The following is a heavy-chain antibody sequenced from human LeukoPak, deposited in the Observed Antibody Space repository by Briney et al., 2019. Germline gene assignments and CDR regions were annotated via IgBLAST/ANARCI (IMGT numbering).Heavy chain of an antibody. CDR2: ISAYNGNT. J-gene: IGHJ3*02. Sequence: ASVTVSCKASGYTFTSYGISWVRQAPGQGLEWMGWISAYNGNTNYAQKLQGRVTMTTDTSTSTAYMELRSLRSDDTAVYYCARADSSGYYRRNAFDIWGQGTMVTVSS. V-gene: IGHV1-18*01. D-gene: IGHD3-22*01. CDR1: GYTFTSYG. CDR3: ARADSSGYYRRNAFDI.